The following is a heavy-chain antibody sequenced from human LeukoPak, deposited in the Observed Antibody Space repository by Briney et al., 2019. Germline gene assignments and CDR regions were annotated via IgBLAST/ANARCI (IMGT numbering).Heavy chain of an antibody. V-gene: IGHV3-7*01. D-gene: IGHD3-22*01. CDR1: GFTSSSFW. CDR3: VRDIDESSGYFDF. J-gene: IGHJ5*01. CDR2: IKQDGSEK. Sequence: TGGSLRLSCVASGFTSSSFWLTWVRQAPGKGLEWVANIKQDGSEKYYVDSVRGRFTISRDNAKNSLYLQMNNLRAEDTAVYYCVRDIDESSGYFDFWGQGTMVAVSS.